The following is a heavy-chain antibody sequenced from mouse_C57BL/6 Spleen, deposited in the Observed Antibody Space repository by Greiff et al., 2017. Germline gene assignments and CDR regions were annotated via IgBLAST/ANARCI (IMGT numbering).Heavy chain of an antibody. CDR1: GFTFNSYC. J-gene: IGHJ2*01. V-gene: IGHV14-2*01. CDR2: IDPADSET. CDR3: ARRDGLGDY. Sequence: VQLQQPGAELVKPGASVKLSCTASGFTFNSYCMHWVKQRPEQGLEWIGRIDPADSETKYTPKFQGKATLTVDKSSNTAYLQLSSLTSEDAAVYYCARRDGLGDYWGQGTTLTVSS. D-gene: IGHD3-1*01.